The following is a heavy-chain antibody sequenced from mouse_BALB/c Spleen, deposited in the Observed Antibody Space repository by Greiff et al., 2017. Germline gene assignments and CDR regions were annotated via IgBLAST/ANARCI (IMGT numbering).Heavy chain of an antibody. CDR3: ARSDYGDAMDY. Sequence: EVKLEESGGGLVQPGGSRKLSCAASGFTFSSFGMHWVRQAPEKGLEWVAYISSGSSTIYYADTVKGRFTISRDNPKNTLFLQMTSLRSEDTAMYYCARSDYGDAMDYWGQGTSVTVSS. CDR2: ISSGSSTI. D-gene: IGHD2-4*01. J-gene: IGHJ4*01. CDR1: GFTFSSFG. V-gene: IGHV5-17*02.